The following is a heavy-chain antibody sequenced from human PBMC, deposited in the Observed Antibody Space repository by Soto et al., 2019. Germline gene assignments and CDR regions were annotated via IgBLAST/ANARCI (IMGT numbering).Heavy chain of an antibody. D-gene: IGHD6-19*01. Sequence: QLQLQESGPGLGKASETLSLTCTVSGDSITRNIHFWGRIRQSPGKALEWVGSIQYGGTTNYNLSLKSRVRRSAETSRIVVCRRMNCVTAADAAVYCWARFGSSGWYQGSYFDYWCRGSLVSVSS. CDR3: ARFGSSGWYQGSYFDY. CDR1: GDSITRNIHF. V-gene: IGHV4-39*01. CDR2: IQYGGTT. J-gene: IGHJ4*02.